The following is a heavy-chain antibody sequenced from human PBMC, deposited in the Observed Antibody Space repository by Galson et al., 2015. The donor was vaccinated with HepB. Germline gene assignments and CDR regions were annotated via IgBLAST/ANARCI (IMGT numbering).Heavy chain of an antibody. CDR3: ARVGGYSYGSGGYFDY. CDR2: IYPGDSDT. CDR1: GYSFTNYW. V-gene: IGHV5-51*01. J-gene: IGHJ4*02. Sequence: QSGAEVKKPGESVKISCKGLGYSFTNYWIGWVRQMPGKGLEWMGIIYPGDSDTRYSPSFLGQGTISADKSISAAFLQWASLKASDTAMYYCARVGGYSYGSGGYFDYWGQGTLVTVSS. D-gene: IGHD5-18*01.